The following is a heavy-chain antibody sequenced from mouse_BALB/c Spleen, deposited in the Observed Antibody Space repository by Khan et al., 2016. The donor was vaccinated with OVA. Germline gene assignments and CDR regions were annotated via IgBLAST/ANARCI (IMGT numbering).Heavy chain of an antibody. V-gene: IGHV1S41*01. CDR1: GYTFTSYW. CDR2: IVPGSSNT. Sequence: DLVKPGTSVKLSCKASGYTFTSYWINWIKQRPGQGLEWIGRIVPGSSNTYYNEMFKGKAALTVDTSSTTAYIQFSSLSSEDSAVYFCARENYYGRTYYAMDYWGQGTSVTVSS. CDR3: ARENYYGRTYYAMDY. D-gene: IGHD1-1*01. J-gene: IGHJ4*01.